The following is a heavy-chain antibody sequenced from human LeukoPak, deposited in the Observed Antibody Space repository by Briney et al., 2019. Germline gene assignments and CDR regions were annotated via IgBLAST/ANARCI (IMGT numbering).Heavy chain of an antibody. V-gene: IGHV4-34*01. CDR1: GGSFSGYY. D-gene: IGHD3-10*01. J-gene: IGHJ6*03. CDR3: ARRALYGSGRYYYYYYMDV. Sequence: SETLSLTCAVYGGSFSGYYWSWIHQPPGKGLEWIGEINHSGSTNYNPSLKSRVTISVDTSKNQFSLKLSSVTAADTAVYYCARRALYGSGRYYYYYYMDVWGKGTTVTVSS. CDR2: INHSGST.